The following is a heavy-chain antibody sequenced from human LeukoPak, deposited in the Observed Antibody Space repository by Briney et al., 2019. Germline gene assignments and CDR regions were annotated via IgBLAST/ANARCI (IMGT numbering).Heavy chain of an antibody. J-gene: IGHJ3*02. CDR2: ISYDGSNK. D-gene: IGHD6-19*01. CDR3: AREGSSGGWYGSAFDI. CDR1: GFTFSSYA. V-gene: IGHV3-30-3*01. Sequence: PGGSLRLSCAASGFTFSSYAMSWVRQAPGKGLEWVAVISYDGSNKYYADSVKGRFTISRDNSKNTLYLQMNSLRAEDTAVYYCAREGSSGGWYGSAFDIWGQGTMVTVSS.